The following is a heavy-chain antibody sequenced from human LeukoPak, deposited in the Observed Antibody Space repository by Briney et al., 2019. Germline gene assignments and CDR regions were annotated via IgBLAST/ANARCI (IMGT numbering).Heavy chain of an antibody. Sequence: GGSPRLSCAGSGFTFSDYYMRWGGQAAGKGLGGDSYISSSGSTIYYADSVKGRFTISRDNAKNSLYLQMNSLGAEDTAVYYCARVGDYGAFPPGVCYFDYWGQGTLVTVSS. CDR2: ISSSGSTI. CDR1: GFTFSDYY. D-gene: IGHD4-17*01. CDR3: ARVGDYGAFPPGVCYFDY. J-gene: IGHJ4*02. V-gene: IGHV3-11*01.